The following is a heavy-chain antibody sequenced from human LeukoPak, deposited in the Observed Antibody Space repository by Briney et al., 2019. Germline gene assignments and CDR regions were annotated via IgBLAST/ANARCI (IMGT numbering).Heavy chain of an antibody. V-gene: IGHV3-7*03. Sequence: PGGSLRLSCAAPGFTFSSYRMSWVRQAPGKGLEWVANIKQDGSEKYYVDSVKGRFTISRDNAKNSLYLQMNSLRAEDTAVYYCARMYSSGWYYFDYWGQGTLVTVSS. J-gene: IGHJ4*02. CDR1: GFTFSSYR. CDR3: ARMYSSGWYYFDY. CDR2: IKQDGSEK. D-gene: IGHD6-19*01.